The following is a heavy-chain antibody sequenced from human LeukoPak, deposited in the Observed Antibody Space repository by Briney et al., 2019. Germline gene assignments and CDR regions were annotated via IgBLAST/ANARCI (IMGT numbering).Heavy chain of an antibody. CDR3: ARDLSRDFWSGYYFDY. J-gene: IGHJ4*02. Sequence: ASVKVSCKASGYTFINYGINWVRQAPGQGLEWMGWISAYNGNTNYAQSLQGRVTITADESTSTAYMELSSLRSEDTAVYYCARDLSRDFWSGYYFDYWGQGTLVTVSS. CDR2: ISAYNGNT. V-gene: IGHV1-18*01. CDR1: GYTFINYG. D-gene: IGHD3-3*01.